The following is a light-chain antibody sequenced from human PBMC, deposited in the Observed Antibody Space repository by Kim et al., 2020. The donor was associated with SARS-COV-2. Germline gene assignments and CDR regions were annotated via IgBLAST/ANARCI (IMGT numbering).Light chain of an antibody. CDR2: RAS. V-gene: IGKV3D-15*01. CDR3: QQYENWLT. Sequence: SVSPGERVTLSCRASQSGSQNLAWYQQKPGQAPRLLIYRASTRATGIPVRFIGSGSGTAFTLTITSLQSDDSAVYYCQQYENWLTFGGGTKVDIK. CDR1: QSGSQN. J-gene: IGKJ4*01.